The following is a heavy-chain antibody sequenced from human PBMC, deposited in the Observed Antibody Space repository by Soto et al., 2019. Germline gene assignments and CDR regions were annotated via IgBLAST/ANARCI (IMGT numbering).Heavy chain of an antibody. CDR2: IYYSGST. Sequence: QVQLQESGPGLVKPSQTLSLTCTVSGGSISSGDYYWSWIRQPPGKGLEWIGYIYYSGSTYYNPSLKSRVTISVDTSKNQFSLKLSSVTAADTAVYYCARRNIRYTTVTTFWFDPWGQGTLVTVSS. V-gene: IGHV4-30-4*01. J-gene: IGHJ5*02. CDR1: GGSISSGDYY. CDR3: ARRNIRYTTVTTFWFDP. D-gene: IGHD4-17*01.